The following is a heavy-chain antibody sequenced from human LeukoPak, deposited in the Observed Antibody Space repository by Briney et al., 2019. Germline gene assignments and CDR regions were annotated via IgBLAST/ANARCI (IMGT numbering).Heavy chain of an antibody. J-gene: IGHJ4*02. Sequence: SETLSLTCTVSGGSISSGGYYWSWIRQHPGEGLEWIGYIYYSGSTYYNPSLKSRVTISVDTSKNQFSLKLSSVTAADTAVYYCARERVQLALDYWGQGTLVTVSS. D-gene: IGHD6-13*01. CDR1: GGSISSGGYY. V-gene: IGHV4-31*03. CDR2: IYYSGST. CDR3: ARERVQLALDY.